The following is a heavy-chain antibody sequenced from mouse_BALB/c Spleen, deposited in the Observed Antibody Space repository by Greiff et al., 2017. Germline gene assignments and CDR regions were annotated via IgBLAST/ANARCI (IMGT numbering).Heavy chain of an antibody. Sequence: EVQLVESGGGLVQPGGSLRLSCATSGFTFTDYYMSWVRQPPGKALEWVGFIRNKANGYTTEYSASVKGRFTISRDNSQNILYLQMNTLRAEDSATYYCARGDYGSCYYFDYWGQGTTLTVSS. CDR2: IRNKANGYTT. D-gene: IGHD1-1*01. CDR1: GFTFTDYY. J-gene: IGHJ2*01. CDR3: ARGDYGSCYYFDY. V-gene: IGHV7-3*02.